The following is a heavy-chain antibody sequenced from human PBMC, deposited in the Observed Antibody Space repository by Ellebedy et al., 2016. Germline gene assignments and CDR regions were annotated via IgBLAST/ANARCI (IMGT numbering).Heavy chain of an antibody. J-gene: IGHJ6*02. V-gene: IGHV3-30*18. CDR3: AKVRSPDYSTNYDLDV. CDR2: ISDDGNDE. D-gene: IGHD3-22*01. Sequence: GGSLRLXXAASGFTFSRYGFHWVRQAPGKGLEWVALISDDGNDEFYTDSVRGRFTISRDNSRIRVSLQMNSLRVEDTAVYYCAKVRSPDYSTNYDLDVWGQGTTVTVSS. CDR1: GFTFSRYG.